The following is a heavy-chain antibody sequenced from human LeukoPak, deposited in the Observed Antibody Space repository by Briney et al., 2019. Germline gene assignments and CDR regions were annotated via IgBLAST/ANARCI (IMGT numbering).Heavy chain of an antibody. CDR1: GFTFSSYA. CDR2: ISGSGGST. D-gene: IGHD4/OR15-4a*01. Sequence: GGSLRLSCAASGFTFSSYAMSWTRQAPGKGLEWVSAISGSGGSTYYADSVKGRFTISRDNSKSTLYLQMNSLRAEDTAVYYCASEYGQEEYDFGYWGQGTLVTVSS. CDR3: ASEYGQEEYDFGY. V-gene: IGHV3-23*01. J-gene: IGHJ4*02.